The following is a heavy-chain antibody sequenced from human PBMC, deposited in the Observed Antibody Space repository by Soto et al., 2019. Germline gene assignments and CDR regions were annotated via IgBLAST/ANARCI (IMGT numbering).Heavy chain of an antibody. J-gene: IGHJ4*02. CDR1: GFTFSDYA. Sequence: PGGSLRLSCAASGFTFSDYAMGWVRQAPGKGLEWVTTITGRSSNLYYTDSVKGRFTISRDNSKNMVYLQMNSLRAEETAVYYCAKDGDFYEFVARYYLTGNHFDCRGQGTPVTVSS. CDR2: ITGRSSNL. D-gene: IGHD3-9*01. V-gene: IGHV3-23*01. CDR3: AKDGDFYEFVARYYLTGNHFDC.